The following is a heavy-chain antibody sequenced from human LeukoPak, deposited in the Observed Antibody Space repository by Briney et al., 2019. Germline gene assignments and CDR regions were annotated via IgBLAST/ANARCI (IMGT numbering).Heavy chain of an antibody. J-gene: IGHJ4*02. D-gene: IGHD3-22*01. CDR2: IYTSGST. Sequence: SETLSLTCTVSGGSISSGSYYWSWIRQPAVKGLEWIGRIYTSGSTNYNPSLKSRVTISVDTSKNQFSLKLSSVTAADTAVYYCATSYYDSSGYSYYFDYWGQGTLVTVSS. CDR3: ATSYYDSSGYSYYFDY. V-gene: IGHV4-61*02. CDR1: GGSISSGSYY.